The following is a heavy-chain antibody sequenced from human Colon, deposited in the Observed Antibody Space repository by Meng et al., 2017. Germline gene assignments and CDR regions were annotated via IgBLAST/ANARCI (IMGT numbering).Heavy chain of an antibody. J-gene: IGHJ4*02. CDR1: GFTLSDYY. Sequence: GESLKISCVASGFTLSDYYMDWVRQAPGKGPEWVGRSRNKANTYSTEYAASVKGRFTISRDDSKNSLYLQMNSLKIEDTAVYYCSRGLSGNDVGEHYWGQGTLVTVSS. D-gene: IGHD5-12*01. CDR3: SRGLSGNDVGEHY. CDR2: SRNKANTYST. V-gene: IGHV3-72*01.